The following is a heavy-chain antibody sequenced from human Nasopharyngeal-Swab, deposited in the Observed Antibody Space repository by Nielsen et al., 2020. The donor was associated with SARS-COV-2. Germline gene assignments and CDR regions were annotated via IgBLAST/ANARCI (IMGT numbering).Heavy chain of an antibody. V-gene: IGHV3-23*03. CDR3: AKDQGSYYDY. D-gene: IGHD1-26*01. J-gene: IGHJ4*02. CDR1: GFTFSSYA. CDR2: IYSGGSST. Sequence: GASLPISCAASGFTFSSYAMSWVRQAPGKGLEWVSVIYSGGSSTYYADTVKGRFTISRDNSKNTLYLQMNSLRAEDTAVYYCAKDQGSYYDYWGQGTLVTVSS.